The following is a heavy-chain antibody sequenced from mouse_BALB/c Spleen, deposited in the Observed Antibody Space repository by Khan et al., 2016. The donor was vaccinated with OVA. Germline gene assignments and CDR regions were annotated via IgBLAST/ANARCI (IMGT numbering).Heavy chain of an antibody. CDR3: ARVYGGDFDY. Sequence: EVQLQESGPGLVKPSQSLSLTCTVTGYSITTDYAWNWIRQFPGNKLEWMGYISYSGNTKYNPSLKSRISITRDTSKNQFFLQLKSVTTEDTARYYCARVYGGDFDYLGQGTTLTVSS. J-gene: IGHJ2*01. D-gene: IGHD1-1*01. CDR2: ISYSGNT. V-gene: IGHV3-2*02. CDR1: GYSITTDYA.